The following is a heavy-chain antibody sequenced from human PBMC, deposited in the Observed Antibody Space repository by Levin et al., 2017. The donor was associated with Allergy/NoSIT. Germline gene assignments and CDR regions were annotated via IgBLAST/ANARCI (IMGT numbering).Heavy chain of an antibody. V-gene: IGHV1-2*07. CDR2: LPPTDGSP. Sequence: SCKASGYTFTGYHIHWVRQAPGQFLSFLFFLPPTDGSPPSAPPFQGRVIMTSDTAISTGYMELSSLRSDDTAVYYCARRLPSAPGSPDFDYWGQGALVTVSS. D-gene: IGHD6-13*01. J-gene: IGHJ4*02. CDR3: ARRLPSAPGSPDFDY. CDR1: GYTFTGYH.